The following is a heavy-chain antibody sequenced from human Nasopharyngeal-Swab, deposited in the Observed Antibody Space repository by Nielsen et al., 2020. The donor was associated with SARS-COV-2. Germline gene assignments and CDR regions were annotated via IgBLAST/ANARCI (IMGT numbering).Heavy chain of an antibody. CDR3: ASLRFRGFRELGDY. CDR2: ISYDGSNK. J-gene: IGHJ4*02. D-gene: IGHD7-27*01. Sequence: WIRQPPGKGLEWVAVISYDGSNKYYADSVKGRFTISRDNSKNTLYLQMNSLRAEDTAVYYCASLRFRGFRELGDYWGQGTLVTVPS. V-gene: IGHV3-30*03.